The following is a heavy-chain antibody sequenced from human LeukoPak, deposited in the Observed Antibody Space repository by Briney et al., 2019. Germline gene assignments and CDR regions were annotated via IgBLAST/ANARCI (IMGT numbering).Heavy chain of an antibody. J-gene: IGHJ4*02. D-gene: IGHD1-26*01. V-gene: IGHV4-30-4*08. Sequence: SQTLSLTCTVSGGSISSGDYYWSWIRQPPGKGLEWIGYIYYSGSTNYNPSLKSRVTISVDTSKNQFSLKLSSVTAADTAVYYCARNSGSYAAFDYWGQGTLVTVSS. CDR1: GGSISSGDYY. CDR2: IYYSGST. CDR3: ARNSGSYAAFDY.